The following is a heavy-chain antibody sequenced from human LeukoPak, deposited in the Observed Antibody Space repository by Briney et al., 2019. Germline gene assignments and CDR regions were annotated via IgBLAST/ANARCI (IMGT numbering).Heavy chain of an antibody. CDR3: ARGDILTTRQLDS. Sequence: HPGGSLRLSCAASGFTFRDYVISWVRQAPGKGLEWVSSISPSGDNTYYAGSVRGRFTLSRDNSKNTVYFQMNSLRAEDTAFYYCARGDILTTRQLDSWGLGTLVTVSS. CDR2: ISPSGDNT. D-gene: IGHD3-9*01. V-gene: IGHV3-23*01. CDR1: GFTFRDYV. J-gene: IGHJ4*02.